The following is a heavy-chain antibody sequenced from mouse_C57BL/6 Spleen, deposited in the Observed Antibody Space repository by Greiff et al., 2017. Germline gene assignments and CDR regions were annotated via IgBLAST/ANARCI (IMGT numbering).Heavy chain of an antibody. CDR1: GYTFTSYW. CDR2: IHPNSGST. J-gene: IGHJ2*01. Sequence: QVQLQQPGAELVKPGASVKLSCKASGYTFTSYWMHWVKQRPGQGLEWIGMIHPNSGSTDYNEKFKSKATLTVDKSSSTAYMQLSSLTSEDAAVYYCAREGQGRGNFDYWGQGTTLTVSS. D-gene: IGHD3-3*01. CDR3: AREGQGRGNFDY. V-gene: IGHV1-64*01.